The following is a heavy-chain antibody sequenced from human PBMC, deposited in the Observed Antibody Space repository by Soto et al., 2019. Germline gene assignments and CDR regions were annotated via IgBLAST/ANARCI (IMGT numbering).Heavy chain of an antibody. Sequence: ESGGGLVQPGGSLRLSCEASGFTFRNYDMHWVRQGTGKGLEWVSGISAAGDPDYADSVEGRFTISRENAQNSFFLQMNSLRVGDTAVYYCARTVRDFYGLDVWGQGTTVIVSS. J-gene: IGHJ6*02. CDR3: ARTVRDFYGLDV. CDR2: ISAAGDP. V-gene: IGHV3-13*05. CDR1: GFTFRNYD.